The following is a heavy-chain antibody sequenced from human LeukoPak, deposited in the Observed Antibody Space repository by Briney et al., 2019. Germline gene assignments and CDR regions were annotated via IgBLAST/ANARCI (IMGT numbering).Heavy chain of an antibody. J-gene: IGHJ6*03. CDR3: ARVGVAARHYYYYYMDV. Sequence: SETLSLTCSVSGDSITVYYWGCIRKPPGKGLEWIGNIYYTGNTYYNSSLKSRVTISVDTSKNQFSLKLSSVTAADTAVYYCARVGVAARHYYYYYMDVWGKGTTVTVSS. CDR2: IYYTGNT. V-gene: IGHV4-38-2*02. D-gene: IGHD2-15*01. CDR1: GDSITVYY.